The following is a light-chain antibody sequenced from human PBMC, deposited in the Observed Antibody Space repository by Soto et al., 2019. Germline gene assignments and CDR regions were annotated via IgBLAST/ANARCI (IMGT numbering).Light chain of an antibody. CDR1: QSISSY. CDR3: QQSYSTPRT. Sequence: DIQMTQSPSSLSDTVGDRVTITCRASQSISSYLNWYQQKPGKAPKLLIYAASSLQSGVPSRFSGSGSGTDFTLTISTLQPEDFATYYCQQSYSTPRTFGQGTKVDIK. CDR2: AAS. V-gene: IGKV1-39*01. J-gene: IGKJ1*01.